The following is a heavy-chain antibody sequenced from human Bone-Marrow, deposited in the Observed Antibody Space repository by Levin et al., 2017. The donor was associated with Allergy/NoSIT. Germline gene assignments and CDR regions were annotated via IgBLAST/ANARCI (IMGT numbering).Heavy chain of an antibody. CDR1: GYTFTSYD. V-gene: IGHV1-8*01. D-gene: IGHD3-22*01. CDR3: ARASVYGIVVVSASFDY. CDR2: MNPNSGNT. Sequence: ASVKVSCKASGYTFTSYDINWVRQATGQGLEWMGWMNPNSGNTGYAQKFQGRVTMTRNTSISTAYMELSSLRSEDTAVYYCARASVYGIVVVSASFDYWGQGTLVTVSS. J-gene: IGHJ4*02.